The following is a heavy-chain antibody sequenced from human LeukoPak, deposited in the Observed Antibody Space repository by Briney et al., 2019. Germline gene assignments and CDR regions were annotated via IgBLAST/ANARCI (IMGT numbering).Heavy chain of an antibody. CDR1: GGTFSSYA. J-gene: IGHJ4*02. Sequence: SVKVSCKASGGTFSSYAISWVRQAPGQGLEWMGRIIPIFGTANYAQKFQGRVTITTDESTSTAYMELSSLRSEDTAVYYCARGGQVGMTTVTQLDYWGQGTLVTVSS. CDR3: ARGGQVGMTTVTQLDY. CDR2: IIPIFGTA. D-gene: IGHD4-17*01. V-gene: IGHV1-69*05.